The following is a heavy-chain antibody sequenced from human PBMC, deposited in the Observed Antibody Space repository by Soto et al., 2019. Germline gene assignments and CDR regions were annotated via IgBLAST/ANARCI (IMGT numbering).Heavy chain of an antibody. V-gene: IGHV3-15*01. CDR2: IKSKTDGGTT. Sequence: GGSLRLSCAASGFTFSNAWMSWVRQAPGKGLEWVGRIKSKTDGGTTDYAAPVKGRFTISRDDSKNTLYLQMNSLKTEDTAVYYCTTVWFPKVWLQTTLRYCTNGVCYTANWFDPWGQGTLVTVSS. J-gene: IGHJ5*02. CDR3: TTVWFPKVWLQTTLRYCTNGVCYTANWFDP. D-gene: IGHD2-8*01. CDR1: GFTFSNAW.